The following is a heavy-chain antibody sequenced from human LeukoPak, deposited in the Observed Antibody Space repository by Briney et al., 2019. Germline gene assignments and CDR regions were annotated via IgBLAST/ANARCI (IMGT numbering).Heavy chain of an antibody. CDR1: GYTFTGYY. Sequence: ASVKVSCKASGYTFTGYYMHWVRQAPGQGLEWMGWINPNSGGTNYAQKLQGRVTMTRDTSISTAYMELSRLRSDDTAVYYCARDRKTVGWFDVNNWFDPWGQGTLVTVSS. D-gene: IGHD3-10*01. CDR2: INPNSGGT. V-gene: IGHV1-2*02. CDR3: ARDRKTVGWFDVNNWFDP. J-gene: IGHJ5*02.